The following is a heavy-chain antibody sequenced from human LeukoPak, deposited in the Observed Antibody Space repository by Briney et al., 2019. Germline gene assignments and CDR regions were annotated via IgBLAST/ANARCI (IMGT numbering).Heavy chain of an antibody. V-gene: IGHV5-51*01. J-gene: IGHJ5*02. CDR2: ITPTDSDI. CDR3: ARHGNWGPLDL. CDR1: GYIFTNYW. D-gene: IGHD3-16*01. Sequence: GESLKISCKGSGYIFTNYWIAWVRQMPGKGLEWMGMITPTDSDIRYSPSFQGQVSFSADSSITTAYLQWNSLKASDTAMYYCARHGNWGPLDLWGQGTLVTVSS.